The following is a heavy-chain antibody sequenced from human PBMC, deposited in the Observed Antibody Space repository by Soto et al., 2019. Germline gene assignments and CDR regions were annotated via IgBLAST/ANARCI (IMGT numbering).Heavy chain of an antibody. J-gene: IGHJ6*02. CDR1: GFTFSSYA. CDR2: ISYDGSNK. Sequence: GGSLRLSCAASGFTFSSYAMHWVRQAPGKGLEWVAVISYDGSNKYYADSVKGRFTISRDNSKNTLYLQMNSLRAEDTAVYYCAREGDSSGWYVSDYYYYGMDVWGQGTTVTVSS. D-gene: IGHD6-19*01. CDR3: AREGDSSGWYVSDYYYYGMDV. V-gene: IGHV3-30-3*01.